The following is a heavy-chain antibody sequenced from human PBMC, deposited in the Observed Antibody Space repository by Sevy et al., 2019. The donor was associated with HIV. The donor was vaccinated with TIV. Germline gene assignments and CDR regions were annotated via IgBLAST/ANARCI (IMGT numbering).Heavy chain of an antibody. J-gene: IGHJ3*02. D-gene: IGHD2-15*01. CDR2: ISGSDGAT. CDR1: GFSFISYA. V-gene: IGHV3-23*01. Sequence: GGSLRLSCAASGFSFISYAMNWVRQAPGKGLEWVSAISGSDGATYYADSVKGRFSISRDNSKSTLYLQMDSLRAEDTAVYYCAKDIVAVVGDAFDIWGQGTMVTVSS. CDR3: AKDIVAVVGDAFDI.